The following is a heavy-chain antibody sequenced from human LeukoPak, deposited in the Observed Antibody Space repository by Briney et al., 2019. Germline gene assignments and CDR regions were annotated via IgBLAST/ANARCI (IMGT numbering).Heavy chain of an antibody. CDR2: IIPILGIA. V-gene: IGHV1-69*04. J-gene: IGHJ4*02. D-gene: IGHD3-22*01. CDR3: AREYYYDSSGYYNY. Sequence: ASVKVSCKASGGTFSSYAISWVRQAPGQGLEWMGRIIPILGIANYAQKFQGRVTITADESTSTAYMELSSLRSEDTAVYYCAREYYYDSSGYYNYWGQGTLVTVSS. CDR1: GGTFSSYA.